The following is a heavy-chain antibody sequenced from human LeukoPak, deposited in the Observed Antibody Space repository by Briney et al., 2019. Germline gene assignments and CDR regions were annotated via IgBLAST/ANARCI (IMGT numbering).Heavy chain of an antibody. J-gene: IGHJ5*02. CDR1: GGSISSYY. CDR3: ARHQSNYGGWFDP. D-gene: IGHD4-11*01. CDR2: IYYSGST. Sequence: SETLSLTCTVSGGSISSYYWSWIRQPPGKGLEWIGYIYYSGSTNYNPSLKSRVTISVDTSKNQFSLKLSSVTAADTAVYYCARHQSNYGGWFDPWGQGTLVTVSS. V-gene: IGHV4-59*08.